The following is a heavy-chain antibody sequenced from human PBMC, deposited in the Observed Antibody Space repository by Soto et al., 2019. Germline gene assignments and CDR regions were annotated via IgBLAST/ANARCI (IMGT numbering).Heavy chain of an antibody. Sequence: QVQLQESGPGLVKPSQTLSLTCTVSGGSISSGDYYWSWIRQPPGKGLEWIGYIYYSGSTYYNPSLKSRVTISVDTSKNQFSLKLSSVTAADTAVYYCPRGQSIGFGELSYYYGMDVWGQGTTVTVSS. D-gene: IGHD3-10*01. J-gene: IGHJ6*02. CDR3: PRGQSIGFGELSYYYGMDV. CDR1: GGSISSGDYY. V-gene: IGHV4-30-4*01. CDR2: IYYSGST.